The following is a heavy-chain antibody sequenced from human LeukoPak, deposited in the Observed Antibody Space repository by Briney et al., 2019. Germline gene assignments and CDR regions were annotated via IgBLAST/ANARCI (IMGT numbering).Heavy chain of an antibody. Sequence: GGSLRLSCAASGFTFSSHNMNWVRQAPGKGLEGVTSISRSSSTIYYADSVKGRFTISRDNAKNSLYLQMNSLSDEDTAVYYCARDPAFYDSSGYYPHFDYWGQGTLVTVSS. CDR2: ISRSSSTI. D-gene: IGHD3-22*01. J-gene: IGHJ4*02. CDR1: GFTFSSHN. CDR3: ARDPAFYDSSGYYPHFDY. V-gene: IGHV3-48*02.